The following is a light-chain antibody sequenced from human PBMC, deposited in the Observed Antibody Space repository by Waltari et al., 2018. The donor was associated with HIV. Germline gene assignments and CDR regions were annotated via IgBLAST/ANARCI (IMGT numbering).Light chain of an antibody. J-gene: IGLJ1*01. CDR1: NVESKS. V-gene: IGLV3-21*02. CDR2: DDT. Sequence: SYVLTQPASVSVAPGQTANVTCGGDNVESKSVHWYQQRAGKAPILVLYDDTDRPSGIPERLSGSKFGNTANLTISRVEAGDEGDYYCHVWESSSDEYVFGTGTKVTV. CDR3: HVWESSSDEYV.